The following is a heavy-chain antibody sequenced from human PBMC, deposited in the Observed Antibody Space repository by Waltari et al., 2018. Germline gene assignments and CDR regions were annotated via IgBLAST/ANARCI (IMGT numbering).Heavy chain of an antibody. J-gene: IGHJ4*02. Sequence: QVQLQQWGAGLLKPSETLSLPCAVYGGSFSGYYWSWIRQPPGKGLEWIGEINHSGSTNYNPSLKSRVTISVDTSKNQFSLKLSSVTAADTAVYYCARGPPRVYFDYWGQGTLVTVSS. V-gene: IGHV4-34*01. CDR3: ARGPPRVYFDY. CDR1: GGSFSGYY. CDR2: INHSGST.